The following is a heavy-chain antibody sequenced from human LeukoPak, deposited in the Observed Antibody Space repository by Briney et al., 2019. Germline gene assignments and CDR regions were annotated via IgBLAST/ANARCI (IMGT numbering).Heavy chain of an antibody. Sequence: SETLSLTCAVYGGSFRGYYWSWIRQPPGKGLEWVGEINHSGSTNYNPSLKSRVTISLDTSMKKFSLKLNSVTAADTAVYYCASTERCSTTCPLDYWGQGTLVTVSS. CDR1: GGSFRGYY. V-gene: IGHV4-34*01. CDR2: INHSGST. CDR3: ASTERCSTTCPLDY. D-gene: IGHD2-2*01. J-gene: IGHJ4*02.